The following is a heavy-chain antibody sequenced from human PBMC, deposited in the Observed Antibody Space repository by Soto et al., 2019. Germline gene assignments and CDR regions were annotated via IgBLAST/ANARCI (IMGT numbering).Heavy chain of an antibody. CDR1: GFTFSDYY. CDR2: ISSSSSYT. V-gene: IGHV3-11*06. J-gene: IGHJ6*04. Sequence: GSLRLSCAASGFTFSDYYMSWIRQAPGKGLEWVSYISSSSSYTNYADSVKGRFTISRDNAKNSLYLQMNSLRAEDTAVYYCARDRRGYSSSWYYGMDVWGKGTTVTVSS. D-gene: IGHD6-13*01. CDR3: ARDRRGYSSSWYYGMDV.